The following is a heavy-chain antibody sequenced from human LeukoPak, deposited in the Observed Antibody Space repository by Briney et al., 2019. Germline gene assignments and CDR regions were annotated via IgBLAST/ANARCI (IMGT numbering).Heavy chain of an antibody. CDR3: ARGRASGGYCSSTSCYRFFWFDP. V-gene: IGHV4-39*01. J-gene: IGHJ5*02. D-gene: IGHD2-2*02. CDR1: GGSISSGSYY. Sequence: KPSETLSLTCTVSGGSISSGSYYWGWIRQPPGKGLEWIGTVYYSGSTYYNPSLKSRVTISVDTSKNQFSLKLSSVTAADTAVYYCARGRASGGYCSSTSCYRFFWFDPWGQGTLVTVSS. CDR2: VYYSGST.